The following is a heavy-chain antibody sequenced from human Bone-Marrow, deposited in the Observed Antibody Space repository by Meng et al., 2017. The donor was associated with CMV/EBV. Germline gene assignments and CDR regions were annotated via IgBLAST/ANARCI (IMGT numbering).Heavy chain of an antibody. J-gene: IGHJ4*02. V-gene: IGHV4-34*01. CDR3: ARFSVGATPTHGDY. CDR2: MNHSGST. CDR1: GGSFSGYY. D-gene: IGHD1-26*01. Sequence: GSLRLSCAVYGGSFSGYYWSWIRQRPGKGMEWIGEMNHSGSTNYNPSLKSRVTISVDTAKNQFSLKLSSVTAADTAVYYWARFSVGATPTHGDYWGQGTLVTVSS.